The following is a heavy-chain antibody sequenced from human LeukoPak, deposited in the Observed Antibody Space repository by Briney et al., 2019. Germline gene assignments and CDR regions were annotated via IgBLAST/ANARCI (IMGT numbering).Heavy chain of an antibody. CDR3: ARDNYDSSGYYEHALDL. V-gene: IGHV4-30-2*01. D-gene: IGHD3-22*01. CDR2: IYHSGST. J-gene: IGHJ3*01. Sequence: SETLSLTCTVSGGSIGSGGYYWSWIRQPPGKGLEWIGYIYHSGSTYYNPSLKSRVTISVDRSKNQFSLKLSSATAADTAVYYCARDNYDSSGYYEHALDLWGQGTMVTVSS. CDR1: GGSIGSGGYY.